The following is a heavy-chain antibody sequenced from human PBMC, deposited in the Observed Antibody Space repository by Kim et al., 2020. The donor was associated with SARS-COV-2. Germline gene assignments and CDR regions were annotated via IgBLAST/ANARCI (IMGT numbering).Heavy chain of an antibody. V-gene: IGHV4-59*01. D-gene: IGHD6-13*01. CDR3: ARATYSSSWYGLDY. J-gene: IGHJ4*02. Sequence: NPSLKSRVTISVDTSKNQFSLKLSSVTAADTAVYYCARATYSSSWYGLDYWGQGTLVTVSS.